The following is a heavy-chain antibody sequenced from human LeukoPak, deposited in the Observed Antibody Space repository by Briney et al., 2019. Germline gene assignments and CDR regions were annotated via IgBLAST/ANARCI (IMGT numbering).Heavy chain of an antibody. CDR1: GGTFSSYA. Sequence: SVKVSCKASGGTFSSYAITWVRQAPGQGLEWVGRIIPIFGTANYAQKFQGRVTITTDESTSTAYMELSTLRSDDTAVYYCARERPPGDSSSWFLEGYFDIWGQGTLVTVSS. CDR2: IIPIFGTA. D-gene: IGHD6-13*01. CDR3: ARERPPGDSSSWFLEGYFDI. V-gene: IGHV1-69*05. J-gene: IGHJ4*02.